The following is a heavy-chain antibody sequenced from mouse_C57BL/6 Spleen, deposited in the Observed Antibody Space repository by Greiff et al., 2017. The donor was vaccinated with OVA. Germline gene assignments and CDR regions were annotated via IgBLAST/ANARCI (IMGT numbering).Heavy chain of an antibody. J-gene: IGHJ1*03. CDR3: ARRAHHYYGSSHWYFDV. CDR2: IYWDDDK. CDR1: GFSLSTSGMG. D-gene: IGHD1-1*01. Sequence: QVTLKESGPGILQSSQTLSLTCSFSGFSLSTSGMGVSWIRQPSGKGLEWLAHIYWDDDKRYNPSLKSRLTISKDTSRNQVFLKITSVDTADTATYYCARRAHHYYGSSHWYFDVWGTGTTVTVSS. V-gene: IGHV8-12*01.